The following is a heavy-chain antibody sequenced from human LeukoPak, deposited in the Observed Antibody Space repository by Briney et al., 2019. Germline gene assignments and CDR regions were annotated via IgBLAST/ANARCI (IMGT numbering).Heavy chain of an antibody. CDR3: ATFSGTAVVVTYFDY. CDR1: GFAFRNYG. D-gene: IGHD1-26*01. J-gene: IGHJ4*02. CDR2: TLYEEKEK. Sequence: GGSLRLSCTASGFAFRNYGLYWVRQAPGKGLEWVAATLYEEKEKYYADSVKGRFAIARDNSMKMLYLQMNNLTTEDTAIYYCATFSGTAVVVTYFDYWGQGTLDSVSS. V-gene: IGHV3-30*03.